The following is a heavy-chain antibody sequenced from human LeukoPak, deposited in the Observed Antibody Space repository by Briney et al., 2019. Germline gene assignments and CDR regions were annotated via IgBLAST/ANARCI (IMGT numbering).Heavy chain of an antibody. CDR3: AKDSIGYGYQYYFDY. V-gene: IGHV3-30*18. CDR1: GFTFSCYG. Sequence: GGSLRLSCAASGFTFSCYGMHWVRQAPGKGLEWVAVISYDGSNKYYADSVKGRFTISRDNSKNTLYLQMNSLRAEDTAVYYCAKDSIGYGYQYYFDYWGQGTLVTVSS. D-gene: IGHD5-18*01. CDR2: ISYDGSNK. J-gene: IGHJ4*02.